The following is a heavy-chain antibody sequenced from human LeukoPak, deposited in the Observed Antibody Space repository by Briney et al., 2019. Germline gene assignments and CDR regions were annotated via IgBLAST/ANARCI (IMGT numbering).Heavy chain of an antibody. CDR1: GVSIKSHNW. J-gene: IGHJ4*02. CDR2: VHHGGSA. V-gene: IGHV4-4*02. D-gene: IGHD2-15*01. Sequence: PSGTLSLTCAVSGVSIKSHNWWNWVRQSPGRGLEWIGEVHHGGSANYNPSLASRVTISVDETRNLFSLKLSSVTAADTAVYYCAGNGSGRDTATYWGQGTLVTVSS. CDR3: AGNGSGRDTATY.